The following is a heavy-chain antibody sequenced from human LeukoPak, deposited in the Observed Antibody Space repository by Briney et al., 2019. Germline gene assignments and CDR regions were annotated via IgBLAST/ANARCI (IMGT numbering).Heavy chain of an antibody. V-gene: IGHV4-4*07. CDR2: IYTSGST. D-gene: IGHD3-22*01. CDR3: AREHGSSGSPTYYFDY. Sequence: SETLSLTCTVSGGSISSYYWSWIRQPAGKGLEWIGRIYTSGSTNYNPSLKSRVTISVDKSKNQFSLKLSSVTAADTAVYYCAREHGSSGSPTYYFDYWGQGTLVTVSS. CDR1: GGSISSYY. J-gene: IGHJ4*02.